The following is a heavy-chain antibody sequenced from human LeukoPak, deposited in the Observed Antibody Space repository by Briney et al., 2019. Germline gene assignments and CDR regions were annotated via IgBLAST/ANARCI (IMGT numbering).Heavy chain of an antibody. J-gene: IGHJ6*02. CDR2: IYSGGST. CDR1: GFTVSSNY. Sequence: GGSLRLSCAASGFTVSSNYMSWVRQAPGKGLEWVSVIYSGGSTYYADSVKGRFTISRDNSKSTLYLQMNSLRAEDTAVYYCARDRDYGDYYYYGMDVWGQGTTVTVSS. D-gene: IGHD4-17*01. V-gene: IGHV3-66*01. CDR3: ARDRDYGDYYYYGMDV.